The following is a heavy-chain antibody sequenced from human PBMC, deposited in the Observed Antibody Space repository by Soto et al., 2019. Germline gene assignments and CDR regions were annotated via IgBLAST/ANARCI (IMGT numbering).Heavy chain of an antibody. CDR2: ISWNSGSI. D-gene: IGHD4-17*01. CDR3: AKDTALYYGDYIDY. CDR1: GFTFDDYA. V-gene: IGHV3-9*01. J-gene: IGHJ4*02. Sequence: GGSLRLSCAASGFTFDDYAMHWVRQAPGKGLEWVSGISWNSGSIGYADSVKGRFTISRDNAKNSLYLQMNSLRAEDTALYYCAKDTALYYGDYIDYWGQGTLVTVSS.